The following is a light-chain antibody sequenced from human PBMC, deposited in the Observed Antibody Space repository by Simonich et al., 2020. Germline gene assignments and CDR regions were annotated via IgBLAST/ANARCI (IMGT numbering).Light chain of an antibody. J-gene: IGLJ3*02. Sequence: QSALTQPRSVSGSPGQSVTISCTGTSSDVGGNNYVSWYQQHPGKAPKLMIYDVSKRPSGVPDRFSCSKSGNTASLTISGRQAEDEADYYCCSYAGSYTFVFGGGTKLTVL. CDR2: DVS. V-gene: IGLV2-11*01. CDR1: SSDVGGNNY. CDR3: CSYAGSYTFV.